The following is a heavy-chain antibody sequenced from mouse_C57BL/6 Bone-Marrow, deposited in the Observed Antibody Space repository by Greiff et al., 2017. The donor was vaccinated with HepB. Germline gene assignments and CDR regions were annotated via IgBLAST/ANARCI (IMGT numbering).Heavy chain of an antibody. D-gene: IGHD2-4*01. V-gene: IGHV14-4*01. CDR3: TRIYYDYDGVDY. Sequence: VQLQQSGAELVRPGASVKLSCTASGFNIKDDYMHWVKQRPEQGLEWIGWIDPENGDTEYASKFQGKATITADTSSNTAYLQLSSLTSEDTAVYYCTRIYYDYDGVDYWGQGTTLTVSS. CDR1: GFNIKDDY. CDR2: IDPENGDT. J-gene: IGHJ2*01.